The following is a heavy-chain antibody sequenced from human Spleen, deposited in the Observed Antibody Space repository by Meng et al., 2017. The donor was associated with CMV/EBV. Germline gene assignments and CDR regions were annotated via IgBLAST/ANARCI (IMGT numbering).Heavy chain of an antibody. CDR1: GFTFSNYS. CDR2: ISSSSSDI. CDR3: AREGLYQPLWVDALDI. Sequence: GESLKISCAASGFTFSNYSMNWVRQAPGKGLEWVSFISSSSSDIYYADSVKGRFTISRDNAKNSLYLQMSSLRAEDTAVYYCAREGLYQPLWVDALDIWGQGTMVTVSS. J-gene: IGHJ3*02. D-gene: IGHD2-2*01. V-gene: IGHV3-21*01.